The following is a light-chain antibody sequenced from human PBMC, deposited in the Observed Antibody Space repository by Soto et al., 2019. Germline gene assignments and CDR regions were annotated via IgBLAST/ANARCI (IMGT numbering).Light chain of an antibody. V-gene: IGKV1-27*01. CDR3: QHPKWA. CDR1: QDIGYY. J-gene: IGKJ1*01. Sequence: DIQMTQSPSSLSASVGDRVTITCRASQDIGYYLAWYQQKPGKVPRLLIYAASALQTGVPSRFSGSGSGTDFTLTITNLQPEDSGTYYCQHPKWAFGQGTTVEI. CDR2: AAS.